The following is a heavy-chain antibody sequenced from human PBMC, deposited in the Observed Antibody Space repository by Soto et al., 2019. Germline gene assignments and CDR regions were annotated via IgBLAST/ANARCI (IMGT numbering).Heavy chain of an antibody. J-gene: IGHJ5*02. V-gene: IGHV4-61*01. CDR1: GGSVSSGSYY. Sequence: SETLSLTCAVSGGSVSSGSYYWSWIRQAPGKGLEWIAYINYSGDTHYNPSLKSRVTLSIDTSKNQFSLKVRFVTAADTAVYHCARTAAPGITIFGVAPHNWFDPWGPGTLVTVSS. CDR3: ARTAAPGITIFGVAPHNWFDP. D-gene: IGHD3-3*01. CDR2: INYSGDT.